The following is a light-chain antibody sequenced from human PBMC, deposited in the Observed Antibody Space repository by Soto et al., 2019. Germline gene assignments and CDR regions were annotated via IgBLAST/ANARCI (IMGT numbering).Light chain of an antibody. V-gene: IGKV2-28*01. J-gene: IGKJ1*01. CDR1: QSLLHSNGYNY. Sequence: DIVMTQSPLSLPVTPGEPASISCRSSQSLLHSNGYNYLDWYLQRPGQSPQLLIYLVSNRASGVPDRLSGSGSGTAFTLKISRVEADDVGVYYCMQALETPPTFGQGTKVEIK. CDR2: LVS. CDR3: MQALETPPT.